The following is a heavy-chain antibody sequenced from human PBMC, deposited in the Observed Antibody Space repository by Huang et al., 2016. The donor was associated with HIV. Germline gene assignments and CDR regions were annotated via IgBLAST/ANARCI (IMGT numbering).Heavy chain of an antibody. Sequence: QVQLQQWGAGLLKPSETLSLTCAVYGGSFRGYYWSWIRQSPGKGLEWIGEINHSGSTNYNPSLKSRITISVDTSKIQFSLKLSSVTAADTAVYYCARERMMSWLDDHDAFDIWGQGTMVTVSS. V-gene: IGHV4-34*01. J-gene: IGHJ3*02. CDR3: ARERMMSWLDDHDAFDI. CDR1: GGSFRGYY. CDR2: INHSGST. D-gene: IGHD1-1*01.